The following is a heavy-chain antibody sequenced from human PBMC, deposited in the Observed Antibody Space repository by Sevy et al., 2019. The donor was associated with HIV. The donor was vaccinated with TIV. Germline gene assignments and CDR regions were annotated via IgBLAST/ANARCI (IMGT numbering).Heavy chain of an antibody. Sequence: ASVKVSCKASGGTFSSYAISWVRQAPGQGLEWMGGIIPIFGTANYAKKFQCRVTITADESTSTAYMELSSMRSEDTAVYYCARDTRFLEWLAVLDYYYYGMDVWGQGTTVTVSS. J-gene: IGHJ6*02. CDR2: IIPIFGTA. V-gene: IGHV1-69*13. CDR1: GGTFSSYA. CDR3: ARDTRFLEWLAVLDYYYYGMDV. D-gene: IGHD3-3*01.